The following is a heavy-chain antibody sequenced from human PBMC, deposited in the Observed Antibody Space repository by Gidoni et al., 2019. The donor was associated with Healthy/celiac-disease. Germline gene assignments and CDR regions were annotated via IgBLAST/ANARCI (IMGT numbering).Heavy chain of an antibody. D-gene: IGHD5-12*01. CDR3: AKDLYSGYDLAAFDI. CDR1: GFPLSSYA. V-gene: IGHV3-23*01. Sequence: EVQLLESGGGLVQPGGSMRLSCAASGFPLSSYAMSWVRQASGEGLESGSSISGSGGSTYYADSVKGRFTISRDNSKNTLYLQMNSLRAEDTAVYYCAKDLYSGYDLAAFDIWGQGTMVTVSS. J-gene: IGHJ3*02. CDR2: ISGSGGST.